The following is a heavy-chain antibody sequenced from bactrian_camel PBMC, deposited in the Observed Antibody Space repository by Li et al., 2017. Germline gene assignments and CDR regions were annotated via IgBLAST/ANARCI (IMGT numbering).Heavy chain of an antibody. V-gene: IGHV3-2*01. J-gene: IGHJ7*01. CDR2: IYGDGSNT. Sequence: HVQLVESGGGLVQPGGSLRLFCAAYGFTFSSYYMSWVRQAPGKGLEWVSSIYGDGSNTYYADSVRGRFTISKDNDENTMYLQMNSLRPEDTGMYYCAAEYEFGACSRNPDGLDYWGKGTQVTVS. CDR1: GFTFSSYY. D-gene: IGHD1*01.